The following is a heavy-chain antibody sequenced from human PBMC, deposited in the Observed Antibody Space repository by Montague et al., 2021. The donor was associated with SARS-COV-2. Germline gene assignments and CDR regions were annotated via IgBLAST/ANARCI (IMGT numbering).Heavy chain of an antibody. D-gene: IGHD3-10*01. V-gene: IGHV4-34*01. CDR3: ARLGDGVVPSPILGVGPYYSYYYMDV. CDR2: IHHGGST. J-gene: IGHJ6*03. CDR1: GGSFSTYS. Sequence: SETLSLTCAVYGGSFSTYSWNWIRQPPGKGLEWIGVIHHGGSTNXNPSLKSRVTISADTSKNQFSLKLASVAAADTAVYYCARLGDGVVPSPILGVGPYYSYYYMDVWGKGTPVTVSS.